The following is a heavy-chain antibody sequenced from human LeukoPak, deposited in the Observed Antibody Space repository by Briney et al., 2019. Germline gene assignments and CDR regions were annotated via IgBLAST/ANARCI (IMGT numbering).Heavy chain of an antibody. D-gene: IGHD2-2*01. J-gene: IGHJ6*03. CDR1: GFTFSSYS. CDR2: ISSSSSYI. CDR3: ARDYCSSTSCSYYNYYMDV. Sequence: PGGSLRLSCAASGFTFSSYSMNWVRQAPGKGLEWVSSISSSSSYIYYADSVKGRFTISRDNAKNSLYLQMNSLRAEDTAVYYCARDYCSSTSCSYYNYYMDVWGKGTTVTVSS. V-gene: IGHV3-21*01.